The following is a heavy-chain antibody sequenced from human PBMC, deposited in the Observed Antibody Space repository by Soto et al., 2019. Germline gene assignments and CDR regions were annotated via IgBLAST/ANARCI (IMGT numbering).Heavy chain of an antibody. CDR1: GGSISSGDYY. D-gene: IGHD3-22*01. Sequence: PSETLSLTCTVSGGSISSGDYYWSWIRQPPGKGLEWIGYIYYSGNTYYNPSLKSRVTISIDTSKNQFSLKLSSVTAADTAVYYSARGSGSYYDSSGYPDYWRQGTLVTVSS. J-gene: IGHJ4*02. CDR3: ARGSGSYYDSSGYPDY. CDR2: IYYSGNT. V-gene: IGHV4-30-4*01.